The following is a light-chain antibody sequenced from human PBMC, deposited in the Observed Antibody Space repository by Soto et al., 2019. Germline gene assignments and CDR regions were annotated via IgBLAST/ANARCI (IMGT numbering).Light chain of an antibody. CDR2: GNS. CDR3: QSYDSSLNAVV. Sequence: QSVLTQPPSVSGAPGQRVTMSCTGSSSNIGARYDVHWYQQLPGTAPKLLIYGNSNRPSGVPDRFSGSKSGTSASLAITGLQAEDEADYYCQSYDSSLNAVVFGGGTKLTVL. V-gene: IGLV1-40*01. CDR1: SSNIGARYD. J-gene: IGLJ2*01.